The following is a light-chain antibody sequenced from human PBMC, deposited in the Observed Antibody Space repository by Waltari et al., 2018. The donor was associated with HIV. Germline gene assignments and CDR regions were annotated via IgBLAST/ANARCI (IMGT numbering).Light chain of an antibody. CDR3: SSYSASGTLVL. Sequence: QSALTQPASVSGSPVQSFSISCSGTSSDVGASDYVSWYHQHPGEAPTLILYEVKKRPSGISNRFSGSKSGNTASLTISGLQVEDEAHYYCSSYSASGTLVLFGGGTRLTVL. CDR2: EVK. CDR1: SSDVGASDY. V-gene: IGLV2-14*01. J-gene: IGLJ2*01.